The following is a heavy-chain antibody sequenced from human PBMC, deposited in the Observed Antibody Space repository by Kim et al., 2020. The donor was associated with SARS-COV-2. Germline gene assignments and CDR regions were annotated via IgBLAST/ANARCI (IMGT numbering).Heavy chain of an antibody. CDR3: AIALHHSTVTWELPAH. D-gene: IGHD2-21*01. CDR1: AYSLIELS. Sequence: ASVKVSCKASAYSLIELSVHWVRQAPGKGLEWMGAYDVEDAETILAPSFQGRVTMTGDTNADTTYMEMTSLTFEDTAVYFCAIALHHSTVTWELPAHWGQGSLVTVSP. CDR2: YDVEDAET. V-gene: IGHV1-24*01. J-gene: IGHJ4*02.